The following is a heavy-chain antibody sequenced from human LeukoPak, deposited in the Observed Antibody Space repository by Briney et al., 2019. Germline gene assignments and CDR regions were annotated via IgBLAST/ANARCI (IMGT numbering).Heavy chain of an antibody. J-gene: IGHJ4*02. D-gene: IGHD6-13*01. CDR1: GYTFTIYY. CDR3: ARAKYAAAGYFDY. CDR2: IHPSGGST. V-gene: IGHV1-46*01. Sequence: ASVKVSCKASGYTFTIYYMHWMRQAPGQGLEWKGIIHPSGGSTSYAQKFQGRVTMTRDTSTSTVYMELSSLRSEDTAVYYCARAKYAAAGYFDYWGQGTLVTVSS.